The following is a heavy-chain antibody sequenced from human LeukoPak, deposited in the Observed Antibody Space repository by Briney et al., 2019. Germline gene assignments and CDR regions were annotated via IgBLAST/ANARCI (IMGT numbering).Heavy chain of an antibody. V-gene: IGHV5-51*01. D-gene: IGHD3-16*01. CDR2: IYPGDSDT. J-gene: IGHJ5*02. CDR3: ARQRFTTRAYAGNWFDP. Sequence: GESLKISCKGSGYSFTSYWFGWVGKMHGKGLEWMGIIYPGDSDTRYSPSFQGKVTISADKTISTAYLQWSSLKASDTAMYYCARQRFTTRAYAGNWFDPWGQGTLVTVSS. CDR1: GYSFTSYW.